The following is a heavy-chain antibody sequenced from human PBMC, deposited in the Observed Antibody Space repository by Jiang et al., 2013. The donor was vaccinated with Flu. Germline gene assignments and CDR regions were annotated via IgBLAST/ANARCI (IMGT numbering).Heavy chain of an antibody. CDR1: GGPISSSNW. D-gene: IGHD5-12*01. CDR3: ASDAVATLKTDAFDI. CDR2: IYHSGST. Sequence: GPGLVKPSGTLSLTCAVSGGPISSSNWWSWVRQPPGKGLEWIGEIYHSGSTNYNPSLKSRVTISVDKSKNQFSLKLSSVTAADTAVYYCASDAVATLKTDAFDIWGQGTMVTVSS. J-gene: IGHJ3*02. V-gene: IGHV4-4*02.